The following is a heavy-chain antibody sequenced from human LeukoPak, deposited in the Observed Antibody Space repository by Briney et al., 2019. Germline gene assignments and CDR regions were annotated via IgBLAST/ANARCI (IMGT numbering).Heavy chain of an antibody. D-gene: IGHD3-9*01. CDR3: ARGLHYDILTGYLQFDY. CDR2: ISYDGSNK. V-gene: IGHV3-30*04. Sequence: GRSLRLSCAASGFAFNSYAMHWVRQAPGNGQEWVAVISYDGSNKYYADSVKGRFTISRDNSKNTLYLQVNSLRAEDTAVYYCARGLHYDILTGYLQFDYWGQGTLVTVSS. J-gene: IGHJ4*02. CDR1: GFAFNSYA.